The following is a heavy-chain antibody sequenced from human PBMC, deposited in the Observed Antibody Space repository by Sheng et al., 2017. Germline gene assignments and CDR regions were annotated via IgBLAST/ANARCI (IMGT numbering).Heavy chain of an antibody. D-gene: IGHD4-17*01. CDR1: GFAFRTYG. CDR2: IWGDGSEK. V-gene: IGHV3-33*01. CDR3: ASRAVTTTGFDY. J-gene: IGHJ4*02. Sequence: QVQLVESGGGVVQPGRSLRLSCAASGFAFRTYGMHWVRQAPGKGLEWVAVIWGDGSEKYYVDSVKGRFTVSRDNSGNTLYLQVHTLRREDTAVYYCASRAVTTTGFDYWGQGTLVTVSS.